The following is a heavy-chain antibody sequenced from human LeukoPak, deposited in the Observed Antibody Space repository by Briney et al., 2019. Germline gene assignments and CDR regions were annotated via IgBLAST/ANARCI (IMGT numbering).Heavy chain of an antibody. CDR2: MFYSWST. CDR3: ARRTATGNDAFDI. D-gene: IGHD6-13*01. CDR1: GGSFSAYY. Sequence: KSSQTLSLTCAVYGGSFSAYYCHWIRQPPGNGLDYIGSMFYSWSTYYNPSLKSRVTISVDMSENQFSLKLSSVTAADTAVYYCARRTATGNDAFDIWGQGTMVTVSS. J-gene: IGHJ3*02. V-gene: IGHV4-34*12.